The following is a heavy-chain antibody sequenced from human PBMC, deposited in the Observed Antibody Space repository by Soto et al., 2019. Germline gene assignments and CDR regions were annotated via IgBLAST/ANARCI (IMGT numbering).Heavy chain of an antibody. CDR3: AKLGFDSSGASSVFDY. CDR1: GFSFMAYT. J-gene: IGHJ4*02. Sequence: GGSLRLSCAASGFSFMAYTMHWVRQAPGKGLEWVALISFDGNNKYYADSVKGRVTISRDNSKNTLDLQINSVRPEDTAVYYCAKLGFDSSGASSVFDYWGQGTLVTVSS. CDR2: ISFDGNNK. V-gene: IGHV3-30*18. D-gene: IGHD3-22*01.